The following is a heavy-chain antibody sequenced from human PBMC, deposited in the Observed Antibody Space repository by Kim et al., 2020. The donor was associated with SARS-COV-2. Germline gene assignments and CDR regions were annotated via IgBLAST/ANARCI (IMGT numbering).Heavy chain of an antibody. CDR3: ASTVAPYNWNDVGAFDI. V-gene: IGHV3-11*06. Sequence: VKGRFTITRDNAKNSVYLQRNSLGAEDTAVYYCASTVAPYNWNDVGAFDIWGQGTMVTVSS. J-gene: IGHJ3*02. D-gene: IGHD1-1*01.